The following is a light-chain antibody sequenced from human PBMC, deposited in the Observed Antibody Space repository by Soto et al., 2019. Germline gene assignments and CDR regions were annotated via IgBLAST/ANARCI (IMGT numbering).Light chain of an antibody. V-gene: IGLV4-69*01. Sequence: QPVLTQSPSASASLGASVKLTCTLSSGHSSYAIAWHQQQTEKGPRYLMKLNSDGSHSKGDGIPDRFSGSTSGAERYLTSASLQSEDEADYYCQTWGTGIPVFGGGTKLTVL. J-gene: IGLJ3*02. CDR1: SGHSSYA. CDR3: QTWGTGIPV. CDR2: LNSDGSH.